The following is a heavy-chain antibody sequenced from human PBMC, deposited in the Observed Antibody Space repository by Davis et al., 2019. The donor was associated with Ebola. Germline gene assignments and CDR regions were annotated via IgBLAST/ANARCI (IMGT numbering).Heavy chain of an antibody. Sequence: ASVKVSCKASGYTFTSYGISWVRQAPGQGLEWMGWISAYNGNTNYAQKLQGRVTMTTDTSTSTAYMELRSLRSDDMAVYYCARAIAAPNWFDPWGQGTLVTVSS. J-gene: IGHJ5*02. CDR2: ISAYNGNT. V-gene: IGHV1-18*03. D-gene: IGHD6-13*01. CDR3: ARAIAAPNWFDP. CDR1: GYTFTSYG.